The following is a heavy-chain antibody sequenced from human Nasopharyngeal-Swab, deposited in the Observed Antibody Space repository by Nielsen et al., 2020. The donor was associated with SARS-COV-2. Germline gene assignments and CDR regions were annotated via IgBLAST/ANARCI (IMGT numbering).Heavy chain of an antibody. CDR2: ISSSTSYI. CDR3: ARDGFGESPYNYYYGMDV. D-gene: IGHD3-10*01. V-gene: IGHV3-21*01. J-gene: IGHJ6*02. CDR1: GFTFRNYS. Sequence: GESLKISCAASGFTFRNYSMNWVRQAPGKGLEWVSSISSSTSYIYYADSVKGRFTVSRDNAKNSLYLQMNSLRAEDTAVYYCARDGFGESPYNYYYGMDVWGQGTTVTVSS.